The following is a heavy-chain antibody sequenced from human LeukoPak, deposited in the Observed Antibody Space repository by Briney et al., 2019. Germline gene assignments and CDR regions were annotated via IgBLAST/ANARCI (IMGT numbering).Heavy chain of an antibody. CDR1: GFTFSRHG. J-gene: IGHJ4*02. CDR3: AREDGYCSGGNCYSYFDS. V-gene: IGHV3-7*01. CDR2: IKKTGSET. Sequence: PGGSLRLSCAPSGFTFSRHGMHWVRQAPGKGLEWVAYIKKTGSETYYVDSVKGRFTITRDNTRNSLFLQMYSLRAEDTAVYFCAREDGYCSGGNCYSYFDSWGQGTLVTVSS. D-gene: IGHD2-15*01.